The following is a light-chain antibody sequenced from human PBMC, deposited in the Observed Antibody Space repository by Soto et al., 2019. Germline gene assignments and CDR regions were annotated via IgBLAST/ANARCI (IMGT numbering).Light chain of an antibody. Sequence: DIVMTQSPLSLPVTLGQPASISCRSSRSLVYKDGNTYLNCFHQRPGQSPRRLISGVSARDSGVPDRFSGTGAGTDFTLQISRVEAEDLGVYYCMQGTNWPYTFGQGTELEIK. CDR1: RSLVYKDGNTY. J-gene: IGKJ2*01. V-gene: IGKV2-30*01. CDR2: GVS. CDR3: MQGTNWPYT.